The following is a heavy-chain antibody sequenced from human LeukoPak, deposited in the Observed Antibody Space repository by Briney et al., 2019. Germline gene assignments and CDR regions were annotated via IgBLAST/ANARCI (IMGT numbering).Heavy chain of an antibody. Sequence: ASVNVSCKVSGHTLTELSMHWVRQAPGKGLEWMGGFDLKDGETIYAQKFQGRVTMTEDTSTDTAYMELSSLRSDDTAVYYCAREVGYYDILTGYYLFDYWGQGTLVTVSS. J-gene: IGHJ4*02. D-gene: IGHD3-9*01. CDR3: AREVGYYDILTGYYLFDY. CDR2: FDLKDGET. V-gene: IGHV1-24*01. CDR1: GHTLTELS.